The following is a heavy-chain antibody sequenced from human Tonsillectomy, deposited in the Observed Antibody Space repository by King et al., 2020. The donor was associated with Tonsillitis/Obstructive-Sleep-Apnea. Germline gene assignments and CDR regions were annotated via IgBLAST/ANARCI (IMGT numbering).Heavy chain of an antibody. Sequence: VQLVESGGGVVQPGRSLRLSCAASGFTFSSYAMHWVRQAPGKGLEWVAVISYDGSNKYYADSVKGRFTISRDNSQNTLYLQMNSLRAEDTAVYYCASDLGLVRGVMGYYGMDVWGQGTTVTVSS. CDR1: GFTFSSYA. CDR3: ASDLGLVRGVMGYYGMDV. V-gene: IGHV3-30*04. J-gene: IGHJ6*02. D-gene: IGHD3-10*01. CDR2: ISYDGSNK.